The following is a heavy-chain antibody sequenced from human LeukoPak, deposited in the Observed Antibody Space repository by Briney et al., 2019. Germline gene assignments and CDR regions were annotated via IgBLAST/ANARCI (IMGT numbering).Heavy chain of an antibody. Sequence: PGGSLRLSCAASGLTFSDYYMSWIRQAPGKGLEWVSYISDSSSYTNYADSIKGRFTISRDNARSSVSLQMNSLRAEDTAVYYCARAGDTMVTTGNLDYWGQGTLVTVSS. CDR1: GLTFSDYY. J-gene: IGHJ4*02. V-gene: IGHV3-11*05. CDR2: ISDSSSYT. CDR3: ARAGDTMVTTGNLDY. D-gene: IGHD4-17*01.